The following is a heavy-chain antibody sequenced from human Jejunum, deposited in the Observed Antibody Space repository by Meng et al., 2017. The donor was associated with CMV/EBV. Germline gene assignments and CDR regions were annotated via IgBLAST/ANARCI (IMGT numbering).Heavy chain of an antibody. D-gene: IGHD6-19*01. CDR1: GYTFTSYD. CDR2: MNPNRGTT. Sequence: QVKLVETGGRGKKHGAAVKVSCKASGYTFTSYDINWVRQGTGQGLEWMGWMNPNRGTTGYAQKFQGRVTMTRNISKSTAYMDLSSLRSEDTAVYYCATGVADFEYWGQGTLVTVSS. CDR3: ATGVADFEY. V-gene: IGHV1-8*01. J-gene: IGHJ4*02.